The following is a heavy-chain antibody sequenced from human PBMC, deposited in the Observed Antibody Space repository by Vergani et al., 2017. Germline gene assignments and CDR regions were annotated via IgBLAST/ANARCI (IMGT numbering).Heavy chain of an antibody. D-gene: IGHD3-10*01. CDR2: MNPNSGNT. J-gene: IGHJ6*02. CDR3: ARDNNGSGSYYGIYGRYYYYGMDV. Sequence: QVQLVQSGAEVKKPGASVKVSCKASGYTFTSYDINWVRQATGQGLEWMGWMNPNSGNTSYAQKFQGRVTMTRNTSISTAYMELSSLRSEDTAVYYCARDNNGSGSYYGIYGRYYYYGMDVWGQGTTVTVSS. V-gene: IGHV1-8*01. CDR1: GYTFTSYD.